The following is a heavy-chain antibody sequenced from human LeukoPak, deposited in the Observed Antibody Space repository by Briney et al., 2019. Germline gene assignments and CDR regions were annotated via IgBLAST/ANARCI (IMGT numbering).Heavy chain of an antibody. CDR1: GGSFSGYY. Sequence: SETLSLICAVYGGSFSGYYWSWIRQPAGKGLEWIGEINHSGSTNYNPSLKSRVTISVDTSKNQFSLKLSSVTAADTAVYYCARNSSPYYYYYYMDVWGKGTTVTVSS. V-gene: IGHV4-34*01. CDR2: INHSGST. CDR3: ARNSSPYYYYYYMDV. D-gene: IGHD4-23*01. J-gene: IGHJ6*03.